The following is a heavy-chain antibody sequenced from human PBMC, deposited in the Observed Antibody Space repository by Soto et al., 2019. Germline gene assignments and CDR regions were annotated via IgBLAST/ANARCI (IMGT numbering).Heavy chain of an antibody. Sequence: GGSLRLSCAASGFTFSSYSMNWVRQAPGKGLEWVSSISSSSSYIYYADSVKGRFTISRDNAKNSLYLQMNSLRAEDTAVYYCARDFYSGYGTDAFDIWGQGTMVTVSS. CDR1: GFTFSSYS. CDR2: ISSSSSYI. D-gene: IGHD5-12*01. CDR3: ARDFYSGYGTDAFDI. V-gene: IGHV3-21*01. J-gene: IGHJ3*02.